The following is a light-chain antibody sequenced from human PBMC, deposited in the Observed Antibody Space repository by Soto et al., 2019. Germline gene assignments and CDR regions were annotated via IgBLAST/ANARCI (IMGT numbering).Light chain of an antibody. CDR1: RSDVGGYNH. Sequence: QSALTQPASVSGSPGQSIPISRTGTRSDVGGYNHVSGYQQHPGKAPKVMIFEVSSRPSGGSYRFAGSKSGNTASLTIAGLPAEDGADYHCSSYTSSRAPNVFGSGTKATV. J-gene: IGLJ1*01. CDR3: SSYTSSRAPNV. CDR2: EVS. V-gene: IGLV2-14*01.